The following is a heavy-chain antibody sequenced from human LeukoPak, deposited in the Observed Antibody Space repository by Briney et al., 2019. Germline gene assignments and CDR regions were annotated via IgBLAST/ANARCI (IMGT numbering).Heavy chain of an antibody. V-gene: IGHV3-23*01. D-gene: IGHD3-3*01. Sequence: GGSLRLSCAASGFTFSIYAMTWVRQAPGKGLQWVSSISGGGSSIYYADSVKGRFTISRDNSKNTLYLQMNSLRAEDTAVYYCARDRTITIFGVDYYYGMDVWGQGTTVTVSS. CDR1: GFTFSIYA. CDR3: ARDRTITIFGVDYYYGMDV. CDR2: ISGGGSSI. J-gene: IGHJ6*02.